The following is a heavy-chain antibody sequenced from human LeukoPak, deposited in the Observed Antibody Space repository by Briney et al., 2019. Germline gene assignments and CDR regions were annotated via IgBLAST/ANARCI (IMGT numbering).Heavy chain of an antibody. V-gene: IGHV1-2*02. Sequence: ASVKVSCKASGYTFTSYDINWVRQAPGQGLEWMGCINPNSGGTNYAQKFQGRVTMTRDTSITTAYMELSSLRSDDTAVYYCASEYNWNDNWGQGTLVTVSS. CDR3: ASEYNWNDN. J-gene: IGHJ5*02. CDR1: GYTFTSYD. CDR2: INPNSGGT.